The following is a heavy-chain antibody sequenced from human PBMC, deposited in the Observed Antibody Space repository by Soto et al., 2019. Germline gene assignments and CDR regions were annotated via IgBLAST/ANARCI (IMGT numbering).Heavy chain of an antibody. Sequence: GGSLRLSCAASGFTFSSYGMHWVRQAPGKGLEWVAVIWYDGSNKYYADSVKGRFTISRDNSKNTLYLQMNSLRAEETAVYYCERAPLTYYDILTGYYYPEYYYYYMDVWGKGTTVTVSS. D-gene: IGHD3-9*01. CDR3: ERAPLTYYDILTGYYYPEYYYYYMDV. CDR2: IWYDGSNK. V-gene: IGHV3-33*01. J-gene: IGHJ6*03. CDR1: GFTFSSYG.